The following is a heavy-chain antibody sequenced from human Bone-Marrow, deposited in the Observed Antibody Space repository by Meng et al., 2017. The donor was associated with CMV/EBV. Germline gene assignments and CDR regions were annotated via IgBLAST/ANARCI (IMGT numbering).Heavy chain of an antibody. Sequence: SETLSLTCAVYGGSFSTYCWSWIRQPPGKGLEWIGEINHSGSTNYNPSLTSRLSTSVHTSKTPFSPRLSSVSAADTAVYYCARAGNCSSTSCDYYFDYWGQGTLVTVSS. V-gene: IGHV4-34*01. J-gene: IGHJ4*02. CDR1: GGSFSTYC. D-gene: IGHD2-2*01. CDR3: ARAGNCSSTSCDYYFDY. CDR2: INHSGST.